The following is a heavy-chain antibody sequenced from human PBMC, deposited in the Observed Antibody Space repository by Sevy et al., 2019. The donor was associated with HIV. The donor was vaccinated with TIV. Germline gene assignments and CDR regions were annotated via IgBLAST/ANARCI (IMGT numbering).Heavy chain of an antibody. CDR1: GFTFSSYA. J-gene: IGHJ6*02. CDR2: ISSNGGST. D-gene: IGHD5-12*01. Sequence: GGSLRLSCSASGFTFSSYAMHWVRQAPGKGLEYVSAISSNGGSTYYADSVKGRFTIATDNSKNTLYLQMSSLRAEDTAVYYCVKASGDSGYDLYYYYYGMDVWGQGTTVTVSS. CDR3: VKASGDSGYDLYYYYYGMDV. V-gene: IGHV3-64D*06.